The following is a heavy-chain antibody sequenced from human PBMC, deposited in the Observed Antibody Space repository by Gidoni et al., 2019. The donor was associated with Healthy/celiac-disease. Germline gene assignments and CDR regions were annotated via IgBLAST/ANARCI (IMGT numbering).Heavy chain of an antibody. J-gene: IGHJ4*02. V-gene: IGHV5-51*01. CDR2: HYPGDSDT. CDR3: ARHVEYDYGDYAPRFDY. Sequence: EVQLVQSGAEVKKPGESLKISCKGSGYSFPSYWIGGGRRMPGKGLEWLGSHYPGDSDTRYSPSFQGQVTISADKSISTAYLQWSSLKASDTAMYYCARHVEYDYGDYAPRFDYWGQGTLVTVSS. CDR1: GYSFPSYW. D-gene: IGHD4-17*01.